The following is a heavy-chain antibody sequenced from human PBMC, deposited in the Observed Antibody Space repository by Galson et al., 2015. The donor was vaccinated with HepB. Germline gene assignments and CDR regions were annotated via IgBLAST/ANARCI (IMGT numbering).Heavy chain of an antibody. CDR3: ARGHYDLGV. V-gene: IGHV3-11*01. J-gene: IGHJ6*02. CDR1: GFIFSDYY. Sequence: SLRLSCAASGFIFSDYYMSWIRQAPGKGLEWVSYISQSDNSIYYADSVKGRFTISRDNARNSLYLQMNSLRAEDTAVYYCARGHYDLGVWGQGTTVTVSS. CDR2: ISQSDNSI.